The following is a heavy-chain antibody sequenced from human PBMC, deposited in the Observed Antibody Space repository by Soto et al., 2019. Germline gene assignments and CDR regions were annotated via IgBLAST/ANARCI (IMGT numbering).Heavy chain of an antibody. CDR3: AREGRNYGAFDY. CDR2: IYYSGST. Sequence: SETLSLTCTVSGGSISSYYWSWIRQPPGKGLEWIGYIYYSGSTNYNPSLKSRVTISVDTSKNQFSLKLSSVTAADTAVYYCAREGRNYGAFDYWGQGTLVTVSS. J-gene: IGHJ4*02. D-gene: IGHD4-17*01. V-gene: IGHV4-59*01. CDR1: GGSISSYY.